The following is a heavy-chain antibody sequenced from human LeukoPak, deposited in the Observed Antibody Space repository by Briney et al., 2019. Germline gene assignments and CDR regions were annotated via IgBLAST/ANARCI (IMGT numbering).Heavy chain of an antibody. CDR3: ARGANNYFDP. D-gene: IGHD1-26*01. CDR1: GYSFTSYW. CDR2: IYPGDT. J-gene: IGHJ5*02. Sequence: GESLKISCKGSGYSFTSYWIGWVRQMPGKGLEWMGIIYPGDTRYSPSFQGQVTISVDESISTAYLQWSSLKTSDTAIYYCARGANNYFDPWGQGTLVTVSS. V-gene: IGHV5-51*01.